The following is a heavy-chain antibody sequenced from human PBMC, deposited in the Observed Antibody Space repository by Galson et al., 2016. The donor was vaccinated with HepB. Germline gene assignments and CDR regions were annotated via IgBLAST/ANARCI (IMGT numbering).Heavy chain of an antibody. CDR3: ARAYGDYEADAFDI. D-gene: IGHD4-17*01. J-gene: IGHJ3*02. Sequence: TLSLTCTVSGGSISSGDSYWSWLRQPPGQGLEWIGYIYHTGRTYYNPSLKTRVTISVDVSNDQFTLNLSSATAADTAIYYCARAYGDYEADAFDIWGLGAMVTVSA. CDR1: GGSISSGDSY. CDR2: IYHTGRT. V-gene: IGHV4-30-4*01.